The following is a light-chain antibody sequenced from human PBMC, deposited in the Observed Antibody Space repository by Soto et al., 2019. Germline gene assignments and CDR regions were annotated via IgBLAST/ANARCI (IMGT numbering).Light chain of an antibody. CDR2: GAS. V-gene: IGKV3-11*01. CDR1: QSFSSY. J-gene: IGKJ5*01. Sequence: EVVLTQSPGTLSLSPGDRVTLSCRASQSFSSYYLAWYQQKPGQAPRLLIYGASNRATGIPARFSGSGSGTDFTLTISSLEPEDFAVYYCQQRSNWPPETFGQGTRLEIK. CDR3: QQRSNWPPET.